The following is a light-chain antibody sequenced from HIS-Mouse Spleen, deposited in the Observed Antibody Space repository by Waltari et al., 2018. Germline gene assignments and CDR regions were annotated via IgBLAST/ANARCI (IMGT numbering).Light chain of an antibody. J-gene: IGLJ2*01. CDR1: SLSIYY. CDR3: NSRDSSGNHVV. V-gene: IGLV3-19*01. CDR2: GKN. Sequence: SSELTQDPAVSVALGQTVRITCQGDSLSIYYASWYQQKPGQAPVLFIYGKNKRPSGIPDRFAGSSSGNTASLTITGAQAEDEADYYCNSRDSSGNHVVFGGGTKLTVL.